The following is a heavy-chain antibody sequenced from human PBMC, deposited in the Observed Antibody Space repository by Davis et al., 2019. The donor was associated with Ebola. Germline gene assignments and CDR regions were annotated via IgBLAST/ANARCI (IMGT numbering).Heavy chain of an antibody. J-gene: IGHJ4*02. CDR1: GYSFTNYG. V-gene: IGHV1-18*01. D-gene: IGHD2-15*01. CDR2: ISTYKSNT. CDR3: AREERGEVVVIDY. Sequence: AASVQVSCKASGYSFTNYGISWVRQAPGQGLEWMGWISTYKSNTKYAQKFQDRVTMTTDTSTSTAYMELKSLRSDDTAVYYCAREERGEVVVIDYWGQGTLVTVSS.